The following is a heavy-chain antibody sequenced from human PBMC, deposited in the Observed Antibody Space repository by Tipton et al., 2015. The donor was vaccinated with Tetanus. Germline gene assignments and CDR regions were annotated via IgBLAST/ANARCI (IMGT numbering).Heavy chain of an antibody. CDR1: GDSISSSEYY. Sequence: TLSLTCTVSGDSISSSEYYWGWIRQPPGKGLEWIGSIYNTGNTYYNPALTSRVTMSVDTSMIQFSLKLRSLTDADTAVYYCARLSSSANDAHGFDIWGQGTMVTVSS. J-gene: IGHJ3*02. CDR3: ARLSSSANDAHGFDI. CDR2: IYNTGNT. V-gene: IGHV4-39*01. D-gene: IGHD3-22*01.